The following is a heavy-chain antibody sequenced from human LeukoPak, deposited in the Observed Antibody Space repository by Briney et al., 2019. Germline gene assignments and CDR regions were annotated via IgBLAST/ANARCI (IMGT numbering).Heavy chain of an antibody. CDR3: ARPPRGYDILTGQWDY. D-gene: IGHD3-9*01. CDR1: GGSISSSSYY. Sequence: SETLSLTCTVSGGSISSSSYYWGWIRQPPGKGLEWIGSIYYSGSTYYNPSLESRVTISVDTSKNQFSLKLSSVTAADTAVYYCARPPRGYDILTGQWDYWGQGTLVTVSS. V-gene: IGHV4-39*01. J-gene: IGHJ4*02. CDR2: IYYSGST.